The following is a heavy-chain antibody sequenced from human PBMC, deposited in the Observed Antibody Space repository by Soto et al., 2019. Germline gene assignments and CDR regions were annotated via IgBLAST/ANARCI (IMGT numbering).Heavy chain of an antibody. D-gene: IGHD1-26*01. V-gene: IGHV3-33*01. Sequence: GESLKISCAASGFTFSTYGMHWVRQAPGKGLEWVAVIWYDGSNKYYADSVKGRFTISRDNSKNTLYLQMNSLRAEDTAVYYCARETNTGSYDYWGQGTLVTVSS. J-gene: IGHJ4*02. CDR3: ARETNTGSYDY. CDR1: GFTFSTYG. CDR2: IWYDGSNK.